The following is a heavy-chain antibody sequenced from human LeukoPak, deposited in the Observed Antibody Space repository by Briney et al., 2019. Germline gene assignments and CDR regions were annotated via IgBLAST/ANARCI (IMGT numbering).Heavy chain of an antibody. V-gene: IGHV3-23*01. CDR3: AKGAGYCSSISCTGYSGYDFRFDD. D-gene: IGHD5-12*01. J-gene: IGHJ4*02. Sequence: GGSLRLSCAASGIIFSSDAMSWVRQVPGKGLEWVSLITKSGDSSYYADSVKGRFTISRDNSKNTVYPQMNSLRAEDTAIYFCAKGAGYCSSISCTGYSGYDFRFDDWGQGTLVTVSS. CDR1: GIIFSSDA. CDR2: ITKSGDSS.